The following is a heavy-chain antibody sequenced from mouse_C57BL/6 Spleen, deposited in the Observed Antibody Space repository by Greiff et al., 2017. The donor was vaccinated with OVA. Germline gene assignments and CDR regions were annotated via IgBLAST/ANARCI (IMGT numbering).Heavy chain of an antibody. J-gene: IGHJ4*01. CDR2: IWRGGST. Sequence: VKLMESGPGLVQPSQSLSITCTVSGFSLTSYGVHWVRQSPGKGLEWLGVIWRGGSTDYNAAFMSRLSITKDNSKSQVFFKMNSLQADDTAIYYCATQKENYAPMDYWGQGTSVTVSS. V-gene: IGHV2-5*01. CDR3: ATQKENYAPMDY. CDR1: GFSLTSYG. D-gene: IGHD1-1*02.